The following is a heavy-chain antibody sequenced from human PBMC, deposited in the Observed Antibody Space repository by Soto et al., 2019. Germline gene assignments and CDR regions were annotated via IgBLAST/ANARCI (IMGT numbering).Heavy chain of an antibody. D-gene: IGHD6-19*01. CDR2: TYYSGST. CDR3: ARAQWSPEPHYFDY. J-gene: IGHJ4*02. Sequence: PSETLSLTCTVSVGSISSGDYYWMWIRQPPGKGLEWIGYTYYSGSTYYNPSLKSRVTISVDTSKNQFSLKLSSVTAADTAVYYCARAQWSPEPHYFDYWGQGTQVTVSS. CDR1: VGSISSGDYY. V-gene: IGHV4-30-4*01.